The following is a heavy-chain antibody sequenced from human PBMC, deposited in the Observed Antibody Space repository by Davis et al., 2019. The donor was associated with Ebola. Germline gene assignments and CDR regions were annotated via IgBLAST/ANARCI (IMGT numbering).Heavy chain of an antibody. V-gene: IGHV6-1*01. J-gene: IGHJ6*02. CDR1: GDSVSGSSGA. Sequence: PSETLSLTCAISGDSVSGSSGAWNWIRQSPSRGLAWLGRTYYHYKWYNDYAASVRSRIAVNPDTSKNQFSLLLNSVTPEDTAIYYCARGWFRSGMDVWGQGTTITVSS. CDR2: TYYHYKWYN. D-gene: IGHD6-19*01. CDR3: ARGWFRSGMDV.